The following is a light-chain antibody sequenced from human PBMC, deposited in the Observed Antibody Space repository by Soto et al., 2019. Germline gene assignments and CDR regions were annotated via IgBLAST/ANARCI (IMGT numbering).Light chain of an antibody. CDR2: EGS. V-gene: IGLV2-23*01. CDR3: CSYAGSNTWV. Sequence: QSALTQPASVSGSPGQSITISCTGTSRDVGSYNLVSWYQKHPGKAPKLIIYEGSKRPSGVSDRFSGSKSGNTASLTISGLQGEDECDYYCCSYAGSNTWVFGGGTKLTVL. CDR1: SRDVGSYNL. J-gene: IGLJ3*02.